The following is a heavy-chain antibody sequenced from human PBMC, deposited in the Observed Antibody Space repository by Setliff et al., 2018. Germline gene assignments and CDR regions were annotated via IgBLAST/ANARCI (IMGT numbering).Heavy chain of an antibody. Sequence: KTSETLSLTCTVSGGSISSGDYYWSWIRQPPGKGLEWIGYIYSSGSTYYNPSLRSRPAMSIDTSNNQFSLKLSSVTAADTAVYYCARVAGSTSVSITTLWYFDLWGRGILVTVSS. J-gene: IGHJ2*01. CDR1: GGSISSGDYY. CDR3: ARVAGSTSVSITTLWYFDL. CDR2: IYSSGST. V-gene: IGHV4-30-4*08. D-gene: IGHD3-22*01.